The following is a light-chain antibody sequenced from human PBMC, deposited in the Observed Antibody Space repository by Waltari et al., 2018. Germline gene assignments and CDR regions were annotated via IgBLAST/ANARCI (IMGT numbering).Light chain of an antibody. CDR2: DAS. CDR3: QQRSDWPHSIT. CDR1: QSSSSY. Sequence: EILLTQSPATLSLSPGDSAHLRCRASQSSSSYLAWSQQKSGQAPRLLIYDASNRATDIPARFSGSGSGTDFTLTISSLEPDDFAVYYCQQRSDWPHSITFGQGTRLEIK. V-gene: IGKV3-11*01. J-gene: IGKJ5*01.